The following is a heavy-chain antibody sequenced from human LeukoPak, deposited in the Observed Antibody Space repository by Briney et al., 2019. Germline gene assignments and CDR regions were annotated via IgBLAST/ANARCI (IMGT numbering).Heavy chain of an antibody. CDR1: EFSVGSNY. CDR3: ARDLDSSSSYYFDY. Sequence: GGSLRLSCAASEFSVGSNYMTWVRQAPGKGLEWVSLIYSGGSTYYADSVKGRFTISRDNSKNTLYLQMNSLRAEDTAVYYCARDLDSSSSYYFDYWGQGTLVTVSS. D-gene: IGHD6-13*01. J-gene: IGHJ4*02. V-gene: IGHV3-66*01. CDR2: IYSGGST.